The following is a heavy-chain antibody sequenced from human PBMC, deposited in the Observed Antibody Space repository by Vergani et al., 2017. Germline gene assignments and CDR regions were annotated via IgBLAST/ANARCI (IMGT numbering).Heavy chain of an antibody. CDR2: IYYSGST. D-gene: IGHD6-19*01. Sequence: QLQLQESGPGLVKPSATLSLTCTVSGASIRSSNYYWGWIRQPPGKGLEWIAGIYYSGSTYYNPSLKTRVTISLHKSKNQFSLRLSSVTSADTAVYFCAGHSTVEWLVKLGGIDPWGQGILVTVSS. V-gene: IGHV4-39*01. J-gene: IGHJ5*02. CDR3: AGHSTVEWLVKLGGIDP. CDR1: GASIRSSNYY.